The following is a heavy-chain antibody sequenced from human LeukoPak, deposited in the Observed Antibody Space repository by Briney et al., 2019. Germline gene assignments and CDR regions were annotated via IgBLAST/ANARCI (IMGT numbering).Heavy chain of an antibody. J-gene: IGHJ4*02. D-gene: IGHD5-24*01. CDR2: IFPDGHQE. CDR3: ARWRWQQSEFDL. CDR1: GSSVSSYY. Sequence: GGSLRLSWVASGSSVSSYYMSWVRQAPGKVLGCVAHIFPDGHQESCDASVRGRFTVYRDNAKNSVFLQMNSLRVEDTAIYYCARWRWQQSEFDLWGQGALVTVSS. V-gene: IGHV3-7*01.